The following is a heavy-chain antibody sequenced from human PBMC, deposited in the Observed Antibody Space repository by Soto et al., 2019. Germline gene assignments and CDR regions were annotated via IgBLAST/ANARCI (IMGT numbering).Heavy chain of an antibody. D-gene: IGHD2-21*02. CDR3: ARGYGGNSDYYYGMDV. CDR2: ISAYNGNT. J-gene: IGHJ6*02. V-gene: IGHV1-18*01. CDR1: GYTFTSYG. Sequence: ASVKVSCKASGYTFTSYGISWVRQAPGQRLEWMGWISAYNGNTNYAQKLQGRVTMTTDTSTSTANKELRSLRSDDTAVYYCARGYGGNSDYYYGMDVWGQGTTVTVSS.